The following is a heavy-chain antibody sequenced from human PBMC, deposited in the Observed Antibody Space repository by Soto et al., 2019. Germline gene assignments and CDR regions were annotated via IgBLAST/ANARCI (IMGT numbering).Heavy chain of an antibody. V-gene: IGHV4-59*01. CDR1: GGSISSYY. J-gene: IGHJ4*02. D-gene: IGHD3-16*01. Sequence: ASETLSLTCTVSGGSISSYYWSWIRQPPGKGLEWIGYIYYSGSTNYNPSLKSRVTISVDTSKNQFSLKLSSVTAADTAVYYCASPLSVWGSPFDYWGQGTLVTVSS. CDR2: IYYSGST. CDR3: ASPLSVWGSPFDY.